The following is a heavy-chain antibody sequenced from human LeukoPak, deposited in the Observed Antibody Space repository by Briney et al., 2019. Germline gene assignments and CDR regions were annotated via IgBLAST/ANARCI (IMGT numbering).Heavy chain of an antibody. CDR2: INQDGSEK. Sequence: PGGSLRLSCAASGFTFSSYWMSWVRQAPGQGLEWVANINQDGSEKYYADSVKGRFTISRDNSKNTLYLQMNSLRAEDTAVYYCAKQYGIAAAGTNYFDYWGQGTLVTVSS. V-gene: IGHV3-7*01. CDR1: GFTFSSYW. CDR3: AKQYGIAAAGTNYFDY. J-gene: IGHJ4*02. D-gene: IGHD6-13*01.